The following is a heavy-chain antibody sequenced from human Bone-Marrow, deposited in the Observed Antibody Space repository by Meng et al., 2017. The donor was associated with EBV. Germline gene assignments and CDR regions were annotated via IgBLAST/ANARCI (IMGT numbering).Heavy chain of an antibody. CDR2: ISGSGGST. D-gene: IGHD3-10*01. J-gene: IGHJ4*02. Sequence: DVHLGESGGGLGQPGGSPRLACAASGFTFRSYAMSWVRQAPGKGLEWVSAISGSGGSTYYADSVKGRFTISRDNSKNTLYLQMNSLRAEDTAVYYCANTLPQDPPHWGQGTLVTVSS. CDR3: ANTLPQDPPH. CDR1: GFTFRSYA. V-gene: IGHV3-23*04.